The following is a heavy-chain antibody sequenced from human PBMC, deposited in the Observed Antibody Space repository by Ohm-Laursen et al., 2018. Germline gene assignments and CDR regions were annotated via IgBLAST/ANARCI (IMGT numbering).Heavy chain of an antibody. J-gene: IGHJ4*02. V-gene: IGHV3-48*03. D-gene: IGHD3-16*01. CDR2: ISSSGGTI. CDR1: GFTFSRYE. CDR3: AKSESRVVRGGSLDY. Sequence: SLRLSCSASGFTFSRYEMNWVRQAPGKGLEWVSYISSSGGTIHYADSVKGRFTISRDNAKNSLYLQMNSLRAEDTAVYYCAKSESRVVRGGSLDYWGQGTLVTVSS.